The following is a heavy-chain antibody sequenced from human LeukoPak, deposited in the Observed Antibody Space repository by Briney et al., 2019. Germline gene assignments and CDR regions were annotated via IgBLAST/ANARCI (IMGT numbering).Heavy chain of an antibody. CDR2: IYYSGST. V-gene: IGHV4-31*03. J-gene: IGHJ4*02. Sequence: SQTLSLTCTVSGGSISSGGYYWSWLRQHPGKGLEWIGYIYYSGSTYYNPSLKSRVTISVDTSKNQFSLKLSSVTAADTAVYYCARGLDSSGYPAVGPPSVYFDYWGQGTLVTVSS. CDR1: GGSISSGGYY. CDR3: ARGLDSSGYPAVGPPSVYFDY. D-gene: IGHD3-22*01.